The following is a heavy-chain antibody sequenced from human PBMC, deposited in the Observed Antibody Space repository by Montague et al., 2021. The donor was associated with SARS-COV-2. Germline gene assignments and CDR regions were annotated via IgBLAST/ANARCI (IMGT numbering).Heavy chain of an antibody. Sequence: SETLSLTCTVSGGSISSSSYYWGWIRQPPGKGLEWIGSIYYSGSTYYNPSLKSRVTISVDTSKNQFSLKLSSVTAADTAVYYCARHGREGVGLLWFGGLSRAAYGMDVWGQGTTVTVSS. J-gene: IGHJ6*02. CDR2: IYYSGST. CDR1: GGSISSSSYY. CDR3: ARHGREGVGLLWFGGLSRAAYGMDV. V-gene: IGHV4-39*01. D-gene: IGHD3-10*01.